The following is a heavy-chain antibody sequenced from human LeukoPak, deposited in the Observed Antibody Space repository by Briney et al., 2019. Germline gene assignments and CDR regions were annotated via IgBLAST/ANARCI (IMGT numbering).Heavy chain of an antibody. CDR2: IYTSGST. V-gene: IGHV4-4*09. J-gene: IGHJ5*02. CDR3: ARQLTTVTTEGWFDP. Sequence: PSETLSLTCTVSGGSISSYYWSWIRQPPGKGREWIGYIYTSGSTNYNPSLKSRVPISVDTSKNQFSLKLSSVTAADTAVYYCARQLTTVTTEGWFDPWGQGTLVTVSS. CDR1: GGSISSYY. D-gene: IGHD4-11*01.